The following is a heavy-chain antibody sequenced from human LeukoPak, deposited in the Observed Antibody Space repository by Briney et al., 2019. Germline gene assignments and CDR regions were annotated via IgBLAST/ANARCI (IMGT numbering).Heavy chain of an antibody. CDR1: GYTFTSYG. CDR3: ARDRIFITGTTEPWFY. Sequence: GASVKVSCKASGYTFTSYGISWVRQAPGQGLEWMGWISAYNGNTNYAQKLQGRVTMTTDTSTSTAYMELRSLRSDDTAVYYCARDRIFITGTTEPWFYWGQGTLVTVCS. D-gene: IGHD1-7*01. V-gene: IGHV1-18*01. J-gene: IGHJ4*02. CDR2: ISAYNGNT.